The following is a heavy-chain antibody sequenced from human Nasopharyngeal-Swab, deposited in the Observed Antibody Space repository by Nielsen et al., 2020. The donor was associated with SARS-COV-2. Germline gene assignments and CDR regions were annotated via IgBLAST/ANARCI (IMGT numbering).Heavy chain of an antibody. CDR2: IIHSGST. CDR3: ARISGWYWLDP. Sequence: SETLSLTCAVYGGSFSGYSWIWVRQPPGKGREWIGQIIHSGSTSYNPSLKSRVTISADTSKNQLSLKVNSVTAADTAVYYCARISGWYWLDPWGQGTLVTVSS. D-gene: IGHD6-19*01. J-gene: IGHJ5*02. V-gene: IGHV4-34*12. CDR1: GGSFSGYS.